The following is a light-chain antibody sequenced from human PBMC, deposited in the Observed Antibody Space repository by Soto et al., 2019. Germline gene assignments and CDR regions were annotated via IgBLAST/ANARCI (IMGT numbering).Light chain of an antibody. CDR1: QSVSRY. CDR2: DAS. CDR3: QQRSYWPPAT. J-gene: IGKJ1*01. V-gene: IGKV3-11*01. Sequence: EIVLTQSPATLSLSPGERATLSCRASQSVSRYLAWYQQKPGQGPRLLIYDASNRATGIPARFSGSGSGTDSTPTISSLAPEDFAVYYCQQRSYWPPATFGQGTKVEIK.